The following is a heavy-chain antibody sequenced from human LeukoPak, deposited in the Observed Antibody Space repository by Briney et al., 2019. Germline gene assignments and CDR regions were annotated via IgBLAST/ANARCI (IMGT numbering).Heavy chain of an antibody. CDR2: ISGSGGSI. J-gene: IGHJ4*02. Sequence: GGSLRLSCAASGFTFSSYAMSWVRQAPGKGLEWVSAISGSGGSIYYADSVKGRFTISRDNSKNTLYLQMNSLRAEDTAVYYCAKASAMIVVVSKHFDYWGQGTLVTVSS. CDR3: AKASAMIVVVSKHFDY. CDR1: GFTFSSYA. D-gene: IGHD3-22*01. V-gene: IGHV3-23*01.